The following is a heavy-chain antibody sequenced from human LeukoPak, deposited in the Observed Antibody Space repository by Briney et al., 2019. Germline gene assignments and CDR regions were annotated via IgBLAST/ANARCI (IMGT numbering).Heavy chain of an antibody. V-gene: IGHV3-30-3*01. CDR3: ASDTYSSGWYYYFDY. CDR1: GFTFSSYA. D-gene: IGHD6-19*01. Sequence: GGSLRLSCAASGFTFSSYAMHWVRRAPGKGLEWVAVISYDGSNKYYADSVKGRFTISRDNSKNTLYLQMNSLRAEDTAVYYCASDTYSSGWYYYFDYWGQGTLVTVSS. J-gene: IGHJ4*02. CDR2: ISYDGSNK.